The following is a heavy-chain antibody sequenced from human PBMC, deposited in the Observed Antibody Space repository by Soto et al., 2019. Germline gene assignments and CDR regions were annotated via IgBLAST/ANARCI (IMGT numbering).Heavy chain of an antibody. D-gene: IGHD4-17*01. Sequence: ASVKVSCKASGYTITCCAMHWVRQAPGQRPEWMGWFNAGDGDTKYSQNFQGRFTIIRDTSASTVYMELSSLRPEDTAVYYCARDLDYGGNSEASDVWGQGTMVTVSS. CDR1: GYTITCCA. CDR2: FNAGDGDT. V-gene: IGHV1-3*01. CDR3: ARDLDYGGNSEASDV. J-gene: IGHJ3*01.